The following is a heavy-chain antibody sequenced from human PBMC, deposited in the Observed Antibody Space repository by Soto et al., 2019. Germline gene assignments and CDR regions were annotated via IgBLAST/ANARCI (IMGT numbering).Heavy chain of an antibody. CDR3: ARQHNDLWSESPDFDY. D-gene: IGHD3-3*01. V-gene: IGHV1-18*04. J-gene: IGHJ4*02. Sequence: QVQLVQSGGEVKKPGASVKVSCKASGYNYSNYGVTWVRQAPGQGLEWMGWISAYNGKANYAPNIQDRVTMTIDTATSTAYMEMRSLRSDDTAVYYCARQHNDLWSESPDFDYWGQGTLVTVSA. CDR2: ISAYNGKA. CDR1: GYNYSNYG.